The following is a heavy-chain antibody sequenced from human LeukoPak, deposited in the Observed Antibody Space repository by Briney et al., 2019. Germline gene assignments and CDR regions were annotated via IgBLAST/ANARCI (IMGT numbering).Heavy chain of an antibody. CDR2: INPNSGGT. J-gene: IGHJ4*02. CDR3: ARGGIAARPFDH. V-gene: IGHV1-2*02. CDR1: GYTFTDYY. D-gene: IGHD6-6*01. Sequence: ASVKVSCKTSGYTFTDYYIHWVRQAPGQGLEWMGWINPNSGGTNYAQKFQVRVTVTGDTSISTAYMELTSLRSDDTAVYYCARGGIAARPFDHWGQGTLVTVSS.